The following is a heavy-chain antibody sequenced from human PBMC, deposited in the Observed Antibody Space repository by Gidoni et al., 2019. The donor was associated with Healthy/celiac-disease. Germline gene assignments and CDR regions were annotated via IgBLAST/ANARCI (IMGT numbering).Heavy chain of an antibody. J-gene: IGHJ3*02. D-gene: IGHD4-17*01. V-gene: IGHV3-49*03. CDR1: GFTFGDYA. CDR3: TRQDYGDPREAFDI. Sequence: EVQLVESGGGLVQPGRSLRLSCTASGFTFGDYAMSWFRQAPGKGLEWVGFIRSKAYGGTTEYAASVKGRFTISRDDSKSIAYLQMNSLKTEDTAVYYCTRQDYGDPREAFDIWGQGTMVTVSS. CDR2: IRSKAYGGTT.